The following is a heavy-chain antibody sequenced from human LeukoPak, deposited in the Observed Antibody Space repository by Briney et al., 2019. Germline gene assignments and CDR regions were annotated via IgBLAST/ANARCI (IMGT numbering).Heavy chain of an antibody. CDR1: GFTFSSYG. J-gene: IGHJ5*02. CDR2: ISGSGGST. D-gene: IGHD6-19*01. Sequence: PGGALRLSCAASGFTFSSYGMSWVRQAPGKGLEWVSAISGSGGSTYYADSVKGRFTISRDNSKNTLYLQMNSLRAEDTAVYYCAKDEAVAWYGSVWFDPWGQGTLVTVSS. V-gene: IGHV3-23*01. CDR3: AKDEAVAWYGSVWFDP.